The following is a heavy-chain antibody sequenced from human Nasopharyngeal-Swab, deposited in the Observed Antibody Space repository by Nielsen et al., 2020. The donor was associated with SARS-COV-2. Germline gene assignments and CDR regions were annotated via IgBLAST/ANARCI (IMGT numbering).Heavy chain of an antibody. Sequence: SDTLSLTCTVSGGSISSSRYYWGWIRQPPGKGLEWIGSIYYSGSTYYNPSLKSRVTISVDTSKNQFSLKLSSVTAADTTVYYCARHCLGEPYYYYYYGMDVWSQGTTATVSS. CDR1: GGSISSSRYY. CDR2: IYYSGST. J-gene: IGHJ6*02. D-gene: IGHD3-16*01. V-gene: IGHV4-39*01. CDR3: ARHCLGEPYYYYYYGMDV.